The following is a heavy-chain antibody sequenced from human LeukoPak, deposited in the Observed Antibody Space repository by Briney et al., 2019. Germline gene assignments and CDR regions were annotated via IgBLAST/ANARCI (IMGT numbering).Heavy chain of an antibody. V-gene: IGHV1-69*10. CDR3: AGIPVFGVVLHQEPV. Sequence: EASVKVSCKASGATFSDYALNWVRQAPGQGLEWMGVFIPILAAANSTQKFQGRVTITADISTNTVYMELSSLRSEDTAVYFCAGIPVFGVVLHQEPVWGKGTTVAVSS. J-gene: IGHJ6*04. D-gene: IGHD3-3*01. CDR1: GATFSDYA. CDR2: FIPILAAA.